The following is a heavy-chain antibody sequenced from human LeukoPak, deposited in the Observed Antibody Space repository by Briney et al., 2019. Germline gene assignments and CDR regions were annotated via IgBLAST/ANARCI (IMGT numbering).Heavy chain of an antibody. CDR1: GGSLSSYY. CDR2: IYTSGST. V-gene: IGHV4-4*07. Sequence: PSETLSLTCTVSGGSLSSYYWSWIRQPAGKGLEWIGRIYTSGSTNYNPSLKSRVTMSVDTSKNQFSLKLSSVTAADTAVYYCARDGHYYDSSGYYYFPFDYWGQGTLVTVSS. CDR3: ARDGHYYDSSGYYYFPFDY. D-gene: IGHD3-22*01. J-gene: IGHJ4*02.